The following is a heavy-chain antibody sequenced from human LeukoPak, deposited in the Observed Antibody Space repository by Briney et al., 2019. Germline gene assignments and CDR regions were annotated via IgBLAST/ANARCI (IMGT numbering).Heavy chain of an antibody. CDR1: GFTVSYNY. CDR3: ARTTGGNAYFDY. V-gene: IGHV3-66*01. Sequence: GGSLRLSCAASGFTVSYNYMSWVRQAPGKGLEWVSILYSGGTTSYAGSVKGRFIISRDYSKNTLYFQMNSLRAEDTALYYCARTTGGNAYFDYWGQGTLVTVSS. D-gene: IGHD4-17*01. CDR2: LYSGGTT. J-gene: IGHJ4*02.